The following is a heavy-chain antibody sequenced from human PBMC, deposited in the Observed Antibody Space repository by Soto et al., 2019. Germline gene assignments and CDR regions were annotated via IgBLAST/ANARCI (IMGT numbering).Heavy chain of an antibody. D-gene: IGHD2-8*02. Sequence: QVQLVESGGGVVQPGRSLRLSCAVSGFTVSTYGMHWVRQAPGKGLEWVAVISRDGCTKYYGDSVKGRFTISRDNSRNTLFLEMNSLRGDDMAVYYCTGEVASGYWGQGTLVTVSA. J-gene: IGHJ4*02. CDR3: TGEVASGY. V-gene: IGHV3-30*03. CDR2: ISRDGCTK. CDR1: GFTVSTYG.